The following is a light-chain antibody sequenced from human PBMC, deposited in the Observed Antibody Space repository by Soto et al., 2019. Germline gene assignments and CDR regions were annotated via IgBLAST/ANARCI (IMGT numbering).Light chain of an antibody. CDR1: QSVSSN. CDR3: QQYNSWPLT. V-gene: IGKV3D-15*01. CDR2: DIS. Sequence: ERVMTQSRATLSVSPGERPTVTCRSSQSVSSNLAWYQQKPCQPPRLLIYDISTRATGIPTRFSGSGSGTEFTLTISSLQSEDFAVYYCQQYNSWPLTFGGGTTVDI. J-gene: IGKJ4*01.